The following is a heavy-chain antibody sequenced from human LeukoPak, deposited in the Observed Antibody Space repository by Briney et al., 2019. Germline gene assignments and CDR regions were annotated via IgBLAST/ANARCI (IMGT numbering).Heavy chain of an antibody. CDR1: GFTFDDYA. Sequence: GRSLRLSCAASGFTFDDYAMHWVRQAPGKGLEWVSGISWNSGSIGYADSVKGRFTISRDNAKNSLYLQMNSLRAEDMALYYCAKGGPIISSAFDIWGQGTMVTVSS. CDR3: AKGGPIISSAFDI. CDR2: ISWNSGSI. J-gene: IGHJ3*02. V-gene: IGHV3-9*03.